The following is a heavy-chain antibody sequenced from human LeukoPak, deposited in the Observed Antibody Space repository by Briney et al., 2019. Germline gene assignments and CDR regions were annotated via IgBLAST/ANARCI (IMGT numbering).Heavy chain of an antibody. CDR1: GFTFSSYA. CDR2: ISGSGGST. V-gene: IGHV3-23*01. D-gene: IGHD3-22*01. J-gene: IGHJ4*02. CDR3: AEGSSGLPFDY. Sequence: GGALRLSCAAPGFTFSSYAMSWVRPAPGKGLGWVSAISGSGGSTYYADSVKGRFTISRDNSKNTLYLQMNSLRAEDTAVYYCAEGSSGLPFDYWGQGTLVTVSS.